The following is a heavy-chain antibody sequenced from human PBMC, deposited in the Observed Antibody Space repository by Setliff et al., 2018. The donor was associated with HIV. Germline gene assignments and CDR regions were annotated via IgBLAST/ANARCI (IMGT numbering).Heavy chain of an antibody. CDR2: ISYDSRFI. Sequence: ETLSLSCAASGFTFSSYSMNWVRQAPGKGLEWVSSISYDSRFIYHADSMKGRFTISRDNAKKLVYLQMNSLRAEDTAIYYCARDRASSGYYARFDHWGQGTLVTVSS. V-gene: IGHV3-21*01. D-gene: IGHD3-22*01. J-gene: IGHJ4*02. CDR3: ARDRASSGYYARFDH. CDR1: GFTFSSYS.